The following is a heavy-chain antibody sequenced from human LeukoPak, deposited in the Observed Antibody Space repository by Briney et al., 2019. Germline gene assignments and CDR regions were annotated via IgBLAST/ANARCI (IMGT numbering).Heavy chain of an antibody. D-gene: IGHD1-1*01. CDR2: IRYDGSNK. J-gene: IGHJ4*02. CDR1: GFTFSSYG. CDR3: AKDRYNWNPSGEDYFDY. V-gene: IGHV3-30*02. Sequence: GGSLRLSCAASGFTFSSYGMHWVRQAPGKGLEWVAFIRYDGSNKYYADSVKGRFTISRDNSKNTLYLQMNSLRAEDTAVYYCAKDRYNWNPSGEDYFDYWGQGTLVTVSS.